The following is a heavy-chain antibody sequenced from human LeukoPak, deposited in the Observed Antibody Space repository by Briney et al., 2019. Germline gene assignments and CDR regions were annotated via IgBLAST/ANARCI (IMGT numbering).Heavy chain of an antibody. CDR3: ARAWQWRLVCDAFDA. CDR2: AYYTGDT. CDR1: GASVGSSSYY. V-gene: IGHV4-39*07. D-gene: IGHD6-19*01. J-gene: IGHJ3*01. Sequence: SDTLSLTCTVSGASVGSSSYYWGWIRQSPGKGLEWIGTAYYTGDTYYSPSLKSRLTVSVDTAKNQLSLKLISVTAADTAVYYCARAWQWRLVCDAFDAWGQGTMVSVSS.